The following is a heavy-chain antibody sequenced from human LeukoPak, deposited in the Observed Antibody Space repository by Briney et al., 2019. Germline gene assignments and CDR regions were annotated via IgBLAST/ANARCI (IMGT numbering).Heavy chain of an antibody. D-gene: IGHD2-2*01. V-gene: IGHV3-48*03. J-gene: IGHJ4*02. CDR3: ARDLEVDSTSFRMEY. CDR1: GFTFSSYE. Sequence: PGGSLRLSCAASGFTFSSYEMNWVRQAPGKGLEWVSYISSSGSTIYYADSVKGRFTISRDNSKNTLYLQMGSLRAEDMAVYYCARDLEVDSTSFRMEYWGQGTLVTVSS. CDR2: ISSSGSTI.